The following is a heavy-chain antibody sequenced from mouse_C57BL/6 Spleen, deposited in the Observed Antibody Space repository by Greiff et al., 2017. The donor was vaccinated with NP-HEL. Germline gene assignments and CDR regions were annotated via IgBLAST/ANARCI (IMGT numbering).Heavy chain of an antibody. D-gene: IGHD1-1*01. V-gene: IGHV5-17*01. J-gene: IGHJ4*01. CDR3: ARSTIYYYGSSYAMDY. Sequence: EVKLVESGGGLVKPGGSLKLSCAASGFTFSDYGMHWVRQAPEKGLEWVAYISSGSSTIYYADTVKGRFTISRDHAKNTLFLQMTSLMSEDTAMYYCARSTIYYYGSSYAMDYWGQGTSVTVSS. CDR2: ISSGSSTI. CDR1: GFTFSDYG.